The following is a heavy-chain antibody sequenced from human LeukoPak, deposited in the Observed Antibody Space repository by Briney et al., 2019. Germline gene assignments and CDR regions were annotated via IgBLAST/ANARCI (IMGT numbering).Heavy chain of an antibody. CDR1: GFTFSSYA. CDR2: ISYDGSNK. J-gene: IGHJ4*02. D-gene: IGHD6-25*01. Sequence: PGRSLRLSCAASGFTFSSYAMHWVRQAPGKGLEWVAVISYDGSNKYYADSVKGRFTISRDNSKNTLYLQMNSLRVEDTAVYYCARDPGPNSSGIDYWGQGTLDTVSS. CDR3: ARDPGPNSSGIDY. V-gene: IGHV3-30-3*01.